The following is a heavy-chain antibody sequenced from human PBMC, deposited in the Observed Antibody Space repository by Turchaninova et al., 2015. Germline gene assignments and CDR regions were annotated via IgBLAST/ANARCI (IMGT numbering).Heavy chain of an antibody. Sequence: APDSVQPPHPLPPTWSFSGDSVSRTVAAWTWIRQSPSRGLEWLGRTYSTSKFQTHYEESGKSRININPDTSKNQFSLQLNSVTPEDTAVYYCASGRYSGFDYWGQGILVTVSS. CDR3: ASGRYSGFDY. V-gene: IGHV6-1*01. CDR1: GDSVSRTVAA. J-gene: IGHJ4*02. D-gene: IGHD3-10*01. CDR2: TYSTSKFQT.